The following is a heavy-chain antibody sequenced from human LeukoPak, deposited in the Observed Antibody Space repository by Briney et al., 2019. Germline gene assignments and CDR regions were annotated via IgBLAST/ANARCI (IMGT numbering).Heavy chain of an antibody. Sequence: GGSLRLSCAASGFTFSTYVMSWVRQAPGKGLEWVSAISGSGGSTYYADSVKGRFTISRDNSKNTLYLQMNSLRAEDTAVYYCAKFTTRYYYGSGSYNFDYWGQGTLVTVSS. J-gene: IGHJ4*02. V-gene: IGHV3-23*01. D-gene: IGHD3-10*01. CDR2: ISGSGGST. CDR1: GFTFSTYV. CDR3: AKFTTRYYYGSGSYNFDY.